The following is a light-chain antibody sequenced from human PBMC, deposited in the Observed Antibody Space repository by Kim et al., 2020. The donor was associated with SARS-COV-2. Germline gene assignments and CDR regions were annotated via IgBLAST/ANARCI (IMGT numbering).Light chain of an antibody. J-gene: IGKJ5*01. Sequence: ASVADRVTTTCRASQDIRNDLGWYQQNPGRAPKRLTYGASSLQSGVPSRFSGSGSGTEFTLTISSLQPEDFATYFCLQHNTYPITFGQGTRLEIK. CDR2: GAS. CDR1: QDIRND. V-gene: IGKV1-17*01. CDR3: LQHNTYPIT.